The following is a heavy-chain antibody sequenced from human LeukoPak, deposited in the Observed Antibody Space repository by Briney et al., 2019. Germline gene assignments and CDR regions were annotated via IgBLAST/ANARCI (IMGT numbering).Heavy chain of an antibody. D-gene: IGHD3-22*01. CDR1: GFTFSSYW. J-gene: IGHJ4*02. V-gene: IGHV3-7*01. CDR2: IKRDGSEK. Sequence: PGGSLRLSCAASGFTFSSYWMSWVRQAPGKGLEWVANIKRDGSEKYYVDSVKCRFTISRDNATNSLYLQMSSLRAEDTAVYYCARVAYYYDRSGYYPFDYWGQGTLVTVSS. CDR3: ARVAYYYDRSGYYPFDY.